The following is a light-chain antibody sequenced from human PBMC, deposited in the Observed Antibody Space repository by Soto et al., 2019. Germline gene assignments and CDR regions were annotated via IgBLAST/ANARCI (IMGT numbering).Light chain of an antibody. J-gene: IGKJ4*02. CDR1: QAISCA. CDR3: QQFNDFPLT. CDR2: DDS. Sequence: IQLTQSPSSLSASVGDRVTITCRAGQAISCAFAWYQQKPGKAPKLLVDDDSSLGAGVPSRFSGSGSGTDFTLSIASLRPEDFATYYCQQFNDFPLTFGGGTKVQIK. V-gene: IGKV1D-13*01.